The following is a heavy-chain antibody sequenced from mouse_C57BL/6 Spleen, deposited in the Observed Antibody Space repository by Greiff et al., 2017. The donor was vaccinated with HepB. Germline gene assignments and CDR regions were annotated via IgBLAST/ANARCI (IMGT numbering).Heavy chain of an antibody. V-gene: IGHV5-17*01. D-gene: IGHD1-1*01. Sequence: EVKVVESGGGLVKPGGSLKLSCAASGFTFSDYGMHWVRQAPEKGLEWVAYISSGSSTIYYADTVKGRFTISRDNAKNTLFLQMTSLRSEDTAMYYCARQDYGSSYGYFDVWGTGTTVTVSS. CDR3: ARQDYGSSYGYFDV. CDR1: GFTFSDYG. J-gene: IGHJ1*03. CDR2: ISSGSSTI.